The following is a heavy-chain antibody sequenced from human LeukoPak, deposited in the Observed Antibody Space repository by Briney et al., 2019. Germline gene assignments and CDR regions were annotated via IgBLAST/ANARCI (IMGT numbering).Heavy chain of an antibody. J-gene: IGHJ4*02. CDR3: ARERDSSGYILAY. V-gene: IGHV3-53*01. CDR2: IYSGGAT. D-gene: IGHD3-22*01. CDR1: GFTVSSKY. Sequence: GGSLRLSCAASGFTVSSKYMSWVRRAPGKGLEWVSVIYSGGATYYADSVKGRFTVSRDNSKHTVYLQMNSLRAEDTAIYYCARERDSSGYILAYWGQGTLVTVSS.